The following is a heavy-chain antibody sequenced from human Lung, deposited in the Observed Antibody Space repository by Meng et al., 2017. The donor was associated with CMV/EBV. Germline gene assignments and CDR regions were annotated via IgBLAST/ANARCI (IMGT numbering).Heavy chain of an antibody. J-gene: IGHJ1*01. CDR3: AKDGAAVDPAEYLHH. V-gene: IGHV3-43*01. CDR1: GFTFDDYT. CDR2: ITWDGGAT. Sequence: GESLKISCAASGFTFDDYTLHWVRQAPGKGLEWVSFITWDGGATYYADSVKGRFTISRDNTKNSLYLQMNSLKSDDTAVYYCAKDGAAVDPAEYLHHWGQGTXVTVSS. D-gene: IGHD6-13*01.